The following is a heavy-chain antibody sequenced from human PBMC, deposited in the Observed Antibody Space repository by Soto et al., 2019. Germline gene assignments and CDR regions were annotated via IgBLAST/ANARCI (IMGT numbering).Heavy chain of an antibody. CDR2: ISYDGSNK. CDR1: GFTFSSYG. J-gene: IGHJ6*02. D-gene: IGHD5-18*01. V-gene: IGHV3-30*03. Sequence: GSLRLSCAASGFTFSSYGMHWVRQAPGKGLEWVAVISYDGSNKYYADSVKGRFTISRDNSKNTLYLQMNSLRAEDTAVYYCARDITWIQLWPYYYYGMDVWGQGTTVTVSS. CDR3: ARDITWIQLWPYYYYGMDV.